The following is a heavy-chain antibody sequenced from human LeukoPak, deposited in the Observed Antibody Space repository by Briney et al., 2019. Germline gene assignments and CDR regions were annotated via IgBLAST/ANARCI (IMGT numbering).Heavy chain of an antibody. J-gene: IGHJ4*02. CDR3: ARDYGES. Sequence: SQTLSLTCTVSGGSISSGGHFWSWIRQHPGKGLEWIGSIYYSGSTYYNPSLKSRVTISVDTSENQFSLKLSSVTAADTAVYYCARDYGESWGQGTLVTVSS. CDR2: IYYSGST. D-gene: IGHD4-17*01. V-gene: IGHV4-31*03. CDR1: GGSISSGGHF.